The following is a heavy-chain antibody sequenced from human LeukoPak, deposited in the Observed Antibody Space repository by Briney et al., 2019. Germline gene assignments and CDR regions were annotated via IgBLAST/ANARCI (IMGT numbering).Heavy chain of an antibody. D-gene: IGHD5-12*01. V-gene: IGHV3-21*01. CDR2: ISSSSSYT. J-gene: IGHJ4*02. Sequence: GGSLRLSCAASGFTFSSYSMNWVRQAPGKGLEWVSSISSSSSYTYYADSVKGRFTISRDIAKNSLYLQMGSLRAEDTAVYYCARGRGYSGYDFGYWGQGTLVTVSS. CDR3: ARGRGYSGYDFGY. CDR1: GFTFSSYS.